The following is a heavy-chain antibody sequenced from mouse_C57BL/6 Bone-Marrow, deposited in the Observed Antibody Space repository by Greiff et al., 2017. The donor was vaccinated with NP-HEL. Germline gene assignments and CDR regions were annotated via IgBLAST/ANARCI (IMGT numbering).Heavy chain of an antibody. J-gene: IGHJ3*01. Sequence: EVQLQQSGAELVRPGASVKLSCTASGFNIKDDYMHWVKQRPEQGLEWIGWIDPKNGDTEYASKFQGKATITADTSSNTAYLQVSSLTSEDTAVYYGRGRGYDWFAYWGQGTLVTVAA. CDR2: IDPKNGDT. CDR1: GFNIKDDY. CDR3: RGRGYDWFAY. V-gene: IGHV14-4*01. D-gene: IGHD2-2*01.